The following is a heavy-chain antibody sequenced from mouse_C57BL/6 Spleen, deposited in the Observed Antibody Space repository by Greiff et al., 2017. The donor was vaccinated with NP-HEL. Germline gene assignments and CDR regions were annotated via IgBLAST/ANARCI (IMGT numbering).Heavy chain of an antibody. CDR1: GFTFSDYG. J-gene: IGHJ2*01. V-gene: IGHV5-17*01. Sequence: EVKLVESGGGLVKPGGSLKLSCAASGFTFSDYGMHWVRQAPEKGLEWVAYISSGSSTIYYADTVKGRFTISRDNAKNTLFLQMTSLRSEDTAMYYCARERYGYFDYWGQGTTLTVSS. CDR2: ISSGSSTI. D-gene: IGHD1-1*01. CDR3: ARERYGYFDY.